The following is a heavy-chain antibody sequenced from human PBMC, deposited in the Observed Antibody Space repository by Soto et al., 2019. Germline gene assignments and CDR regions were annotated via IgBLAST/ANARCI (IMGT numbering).Heavy chain of an antibody. D-gene: IGHD5-18*01. V-gene: IGHV1-18*01. CDR2: IGGYKVNT. Sequence: QVQLVQSGAEVREPGASVKVSCKASGYTFTNYGVSWVRQAPGQGLEWMGWIGGYKVNTNYAQKLQGRVTLTTDTSTDTDYMELRSLRSHDTAVYYCAHATLDTGMPSGYWGQGTLVTVSS. J-gene: IGHJ4*02. CDR3: AHATLDTGMPSGY. CDR1: GYTFTNYG.